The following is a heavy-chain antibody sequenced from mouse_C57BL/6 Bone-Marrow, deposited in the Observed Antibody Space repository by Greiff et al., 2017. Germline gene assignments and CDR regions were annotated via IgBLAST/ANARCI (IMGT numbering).Heavy chain of an antibody. CDR3: ARGDYYGNYFDY. D-gene: IGHD1-1*01. CDR2: ISNGGGST. Sequence: EVKLMESGGGLVQPGGSLKLSCAASGFTFSDYYMYWVRQTPEKRLEWVAYISNGGGSTYYPDNVKGRFTISRDNAKNTRYLQVSRLKSEDTAMYYGARGDYYGNYFDYWGQGTTLTVSS. V-gene: IGHV5-12*01. J-gene: IGHJ2*01. CDR1: GFTFSDYY.